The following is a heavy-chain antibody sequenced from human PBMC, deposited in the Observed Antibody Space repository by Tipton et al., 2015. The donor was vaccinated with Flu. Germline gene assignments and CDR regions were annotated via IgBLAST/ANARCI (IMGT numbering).Heavy chain of an antibody. CDR2: IYTSGST. V-gene: IGHV4-4*07. CDR3: ARERGALTSGWLYFDY. CDR1: GGSISSYY. J-gene: IGHJ4*02. D-gene: IGHD3-10*01. Sequence: TLSLTRTVSGGSISSYYWTWIRQPAGKGLEWIGRIYTSGSTNYNPSLKSRVTMSVDTSKNQFALKLSSVTAADTAVYYCARERGALTSGWLYFDYWGQGTLATVSS.